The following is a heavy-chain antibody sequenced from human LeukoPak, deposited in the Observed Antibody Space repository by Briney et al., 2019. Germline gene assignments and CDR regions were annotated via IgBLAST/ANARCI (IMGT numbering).Heavy chain of an antibody. CDR1: GFTFSSYI. J-gene: IGHJ4*02. V-gene: IGHV3-21*01. CDR3: ATSFGVFPHWLDY. CDR2: INSSSSYI. D-gene: IGHD3-3*01. Sequence: PGGTLTLTCAASGFTFSSYIMNWVRQAPGKGLEWLSSINSSSSYIYYEDSVRGRFTISRDNAKNALYLQMNSLRAEDTAVYYCATSFGVFPHWLDYWGQGTLVTVSS.